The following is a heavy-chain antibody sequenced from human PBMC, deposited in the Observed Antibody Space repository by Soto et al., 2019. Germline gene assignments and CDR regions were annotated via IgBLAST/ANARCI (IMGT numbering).Heavy chain of an antibody. CDR2: IYYSGSN. D-gene: IGHD5-18*01. CDR3: ARDTAMVIGDYYYYGMDV. V-gene: IGHV4-61*01. J-gene: IGHJ6*02. CDR1: GGSVSSGSYY. Sequence: SETLSLTCPVSGGSVSSGSYYWSWIRQPPGKGLEWIGYIYYSGSNNYNTSLQSRVTISVDTSKNQFSLKLSSVTAADTAVYYCARDTAMVIGDYYYYGMDVGGQGTTVT.